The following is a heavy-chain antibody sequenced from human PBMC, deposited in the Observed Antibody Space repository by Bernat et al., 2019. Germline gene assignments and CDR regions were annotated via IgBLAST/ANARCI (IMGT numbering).Heavy chain of an antibody. CDR1: GFTFSSYA. CDR3: ARDDYVWGSYRDPFDY. D-gene: IGHD3-16*01. J-gene: IGHJ4*02. V-gene: IGHV3-23*04. CDR2: ISGSGGST. Sequence: EVQLVESGGGLEQPGGSLRISCAASGFTFSSYAMSWVRQAPGKGLEWVSAISGSGGSTYYADSVKGRFTISRDNSKNTLYLQMNSLRAEDTAVYWCARDDYVWGSYRDPFDYWGQGTLVTVSS.